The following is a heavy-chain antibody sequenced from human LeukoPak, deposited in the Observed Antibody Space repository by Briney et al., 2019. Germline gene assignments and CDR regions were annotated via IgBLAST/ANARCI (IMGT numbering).Heavy chain of an antibody. CDR1: GFTFSSYG. CDR3: AKDSWRDQLPFIFDY. D-gene: IGHD2-2*01. CDR2: ISYDGSNK. J-gene: IGHJ4*02. Sequence: GGSLRLSCAASGFTFSSYGMHCVRQAPGKGLEWVAVISYDGSNKYYADSVKGRFSISRDNSKNTLSLQMNSLRADDTAVYYCAKDSWRDQLPFIFDYWGQGILVTVPS. V-gene: IGHV3-30*18.